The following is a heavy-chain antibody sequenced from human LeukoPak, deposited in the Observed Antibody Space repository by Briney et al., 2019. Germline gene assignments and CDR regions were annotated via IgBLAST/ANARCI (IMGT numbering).Heavy chain of an antibody. J-gene: IGHJ4*02. CDR1: GFTFSSYA. D-gene: IGHD4-17*01. V-gene: IGHV3-30*02. CDR2: IRHDGSNK. CDR3: AKSTVTTVGDDY. Sequence: PGGSLRLSCAASGFTFSSYAMHWVRQAPGKGLEWVAFIRHDGSNKYYADSVKGRFTISRDNSKNTLYLQMNSLRAEDTAVYYCAKSTVTTVGDDYWGQGTLVTVSS.